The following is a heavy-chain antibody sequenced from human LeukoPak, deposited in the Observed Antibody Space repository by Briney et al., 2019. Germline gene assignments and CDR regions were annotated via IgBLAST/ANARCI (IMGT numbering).Heavy chain of an antibody. V-gene: IGHV3-21*01. CDR1: GFTFSSYS. CDR2: ISSSSSYI. D-gene: IGHD4-17*01. Sequence: GGSLRLSCAASGFTFSSYSMNWVRQAPGKGLEWVSSISSSSSYIYYADSVKGRFTISRDNAKNSLYLQMNSLRAEDTAVYYCARESVSFHGYYFDYWGQGTLVTVSS. J-gene: IGHJ4*02. CDR3: ARESVSFHGYYFDY.